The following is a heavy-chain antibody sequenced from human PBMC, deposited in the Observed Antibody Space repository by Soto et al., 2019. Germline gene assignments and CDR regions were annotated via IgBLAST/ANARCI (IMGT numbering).Heavy chain of an antibody. CDR1: GFTFSSYE. D-gene: IGHD6-6*01. CDR3: ALSSSGGMDV. CDR2: ISSSGSTI. Sequence: PGGSLRLSCAASGFTFSSYEMNWVRQAPGKGLEWVSYISSSGSTIYYADSVKGRFTISRDNAKNSLYLQMNSLRAEDTAVYYCALSSSGGMDVWGQGTTVTVSS. J-gene: IGHJ6*02. V-gene: IGHV3-48*03.